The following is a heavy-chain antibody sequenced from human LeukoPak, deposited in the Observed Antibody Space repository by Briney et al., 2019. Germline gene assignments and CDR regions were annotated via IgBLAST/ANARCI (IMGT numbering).Heavy chain of an antibody. CDR1: GFTVSSNY. Sequence: GGSLRHSCAASGFTVSSNYMSWVRQAPGKGLEWVSVIYSGGSTYYADSVKGRFTISRDNSKNTLYLQMNGLRAEDTAVYYCARDVTTMVREGDAFDIWGQGTMVTVSS. CDR3: ARDVTTMVREGDAFDI. J-gene: IGHJ3*02. D-gene: IGHD3-10*01. V-gene: IGHV3-66*01. CDR2: IYSGGST.